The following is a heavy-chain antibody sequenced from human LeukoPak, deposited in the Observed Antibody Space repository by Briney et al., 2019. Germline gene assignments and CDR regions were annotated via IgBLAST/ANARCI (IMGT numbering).Heavy chain of an antibody. CDR2: IIPIFGTA. V-gene: IGHV1-69*13. Sequence: GALVKVSCKASGGTFRSYAISWVRQAPGQGLEWMGGIIPIFGTANYAQKFQGRVTITADESTSTAYMELSSLRSEDTAVYYCVRTERYCSGGTCYSSFDYWGQGTLVTVSS. CDR1: GGTFRSYA. D-gene: IGHD2-15*01. J-gene: IGHJ4*02. CDR3: VRTERYCSGGTCYSSFDY.